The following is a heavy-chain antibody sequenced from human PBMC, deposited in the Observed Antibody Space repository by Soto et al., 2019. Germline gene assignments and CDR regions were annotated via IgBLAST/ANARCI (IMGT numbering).Heavy chain of an antibody. D-gene: IGHD7-27*01. Sequence: ASVKVSCKASGYTFTSYGISWVRQAPGQGLEWMGWISAYNGNTNYAQRLQGRVTMTTDTSTSTAYMELRSLRSDDTAVYYCASIPGGFPNFYYYGMDVWGQGTTVTVSS. V-gene: IGHV1-18*01. CDR1: GYTFTSYG. J-gene: IGHJ6*02. CDR2: ISAYNGNT. CDR3: ASIPGGFPNFYYYGMDV.